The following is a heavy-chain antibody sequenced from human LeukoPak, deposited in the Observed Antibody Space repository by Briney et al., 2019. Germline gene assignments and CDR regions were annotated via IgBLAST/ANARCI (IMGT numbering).Heavy chain of an antibody. V-gene: IGHV1-18*01. D-gene: IGHD3-22*01. CDR3: AREDYYDSSAASDGFDP. CDR2: ISAYNGNT. Sequence: ASVRVSCKASGYTFTSYGISWVRQAPGQGLEWMGWISAYNGNTNYAQKFQGRVTITADESTSTAYMELSSLRSEDTAVYYCAREDYYDSSAASDGFDPWGQGTLVTVSS. CDR1: GYTFTSYG. J-gene: IGHJ5*02.